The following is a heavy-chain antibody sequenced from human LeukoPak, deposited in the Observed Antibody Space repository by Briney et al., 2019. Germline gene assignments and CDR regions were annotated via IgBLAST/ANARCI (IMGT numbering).Heavy chain of an antibody. D-gene: IGHD4-17*01. V-gene: IGHV1-18*01. CDR1: GYTFTSYG. Sequence: GASVKVSCKASGYTFTSYGISWVRQAPGQGLEWMGWISAYNGNTNYAQKLQGRVTMTTDTSTSTAYMELRSLRSDDTAVYYCARVLGYGDLVPHFDYWGQGTLVTVSS. CDR2: ISAYNGNT. J-gene: IGHJ4*02. CDR3: ARVLGYGDLVPHFDY.